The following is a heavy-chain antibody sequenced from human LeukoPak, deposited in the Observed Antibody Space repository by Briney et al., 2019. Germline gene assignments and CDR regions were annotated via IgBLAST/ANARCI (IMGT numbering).Heavy chain of an antibody. CDR1: GYTFSDYS. CDR2: INSNRGGT. Sequence: ASVKVSCKASGYTFSDYSIHWVRQAPGQGLECMGRINSNRGGTSYAQNFQGRVTMTRDTSITTAYMEVSGLTSDDTAVYYCARGGSGSGYLYYFDSWGQGTLVSVSS. D-gene: IGHD3-10*01. CDR3: ARGGSGSGYLYYFDS. J-gene: IGHJ4*02. V-gene: IGHV1-2*06.